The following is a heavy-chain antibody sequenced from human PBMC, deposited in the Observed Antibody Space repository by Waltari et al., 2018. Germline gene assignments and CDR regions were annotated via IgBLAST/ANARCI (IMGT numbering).Heavy chain of an antibody. Sequence: VQLQESGPGLVEPSQTLSLTCTDPTGSISSGSFHRSWARQRAGKGLEWIGHLYTTGSTNYNPSLESRVTISADTSKNQFSLKLTSVTAADSAVYFCARTGTVVVVPTAKGAFHIWGQGTAVTVSS. CDR2: LYTTGST. D-gene: IGHD2-15*01. CDR1: TGSISSGSFH. V-gene: IGHV4-61*02. J-gene: IGHJ3*02. CDR3: ARTGTVVVVPTAKGAFHI.